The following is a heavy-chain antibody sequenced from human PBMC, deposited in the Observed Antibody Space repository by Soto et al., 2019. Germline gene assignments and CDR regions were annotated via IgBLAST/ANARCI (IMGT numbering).Heavy chain of an antibody. D-gene: IGHD3-22*01. Sequence: SETLSLTCAVYGGSFSGYYWSWIRQPPGKGLEWIGEINHSGSTNYNPSLKSRVTISVDTSKNQFSLKLSSVTAADTAVYYCARGLPVRYYDSSGYNEGVFDYWGQGTLVTVSS. CDR2: INHSGST. CDR3: ARGLPVRYYDSSGYNEGVFDY. J-gene: IGHJ4*02. V-gene: IGHV4-34*01. CDR1: GGSFSGYY.